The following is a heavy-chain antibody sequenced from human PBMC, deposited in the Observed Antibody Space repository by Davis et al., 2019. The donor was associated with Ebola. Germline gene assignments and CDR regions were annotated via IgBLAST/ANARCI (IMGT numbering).Heavy chain of an antibody. D-gene: IGHD3-3*01. CDR1: GFTFSSYS. Sequence: PGGSLRLSCAASGFTFSSYSMNWVRQAPGKGLEWVSSISSSSSYIYYADSVKGRFTISRDNAKNSLCLQMNSMRAEDTAVYYCARVPDYDFWSGYYYYYYMDVWGKGTAVTVSS. CDR2: ISSSSSYI. V-gene: IGHV3-21*01. CDR3: ARVPDYDFWSGYYYYYYMDV. J-gene: IGHJ6*03.